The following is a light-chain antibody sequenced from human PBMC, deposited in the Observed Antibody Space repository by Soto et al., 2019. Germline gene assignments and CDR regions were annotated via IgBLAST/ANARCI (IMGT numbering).Light chain of an antibody. V-gene: IGKV1-5*03. Sequence: DIQMTQSPSTLSASVGDRVTITCRASQSVSTWLACYQQKPGKVPKLLVYKAYSLESGVPSRFSGRGSGTEFTLTISSLQPDDFATYYCQQYNSNPLTFGGGTKVEIK. J-gene: IGKJ4*01. CDR2: KAY. CDR3: QQYNSNPLT. CDR1: QSVSTW.